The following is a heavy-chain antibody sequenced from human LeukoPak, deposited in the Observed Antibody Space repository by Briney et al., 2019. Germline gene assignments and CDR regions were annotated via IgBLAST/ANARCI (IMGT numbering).Heavy chain of an antibody. CDR2: IYPGDSDT. V-gene: IGHV5-51*01. D-gene: IGHD2-21*02. CDR3: ASKYCGGDCYPDAFDI. J-gene: IGHJ3*02. CDR1: GYSFTSYW. Sequence: GESLKISCKGSGYSFTSYWTGWVRQMPGKGLEWMGIIYPGDSDTRYSPSFQGQVTISADKSISTAYLQWSSLKASDTAMYYCASKYCGGDCYPDAFDIWGQGTMVTVSS.